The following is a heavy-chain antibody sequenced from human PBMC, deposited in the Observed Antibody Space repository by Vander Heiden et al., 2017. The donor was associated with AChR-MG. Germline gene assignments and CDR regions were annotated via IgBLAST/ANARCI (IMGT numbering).Heavy chain of an antibody. D-gene: IGHD3-22*01. CDR1: GFTFTNFA. CDR3: AKNSYDSGGYYPGY. J-gene: IGHJ4*02. V-gene: IGHV3-23*01. Sequence: EVHLLESGGGLVQPGGSLRLPCTASGFTFTNFAVSWGRQAPGKGLEWVSVVSGSGGSTHYSDSVKGRFTISRDNSRNTLYLQMNSLRAEDTAVYYCAKNSYDSGGYYPGYWGQGTLVTVSS. CDR2: VSGSGGST.